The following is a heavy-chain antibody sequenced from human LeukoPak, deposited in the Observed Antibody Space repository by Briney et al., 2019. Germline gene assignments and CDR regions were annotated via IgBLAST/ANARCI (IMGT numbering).Heavy chain of an antibody. CDR3: ARGLVRGGWYSDH. V-gene: IGHV1-8*01. CDR2: MNSNSGNT. Sequence: ASVKVSCKASGYTFTSYDINWVRQATGQGGEWVGWMNSNSGNTGSAQKFQGRLIMTRHTSISTAYMELSSLRSEDTAVYYCARGLVRGGWYSDHWGQGTLVTVSS. CDR1: GYTFTSYD. J-gene: IGHJ5*02. D-gene: IGHD6-19*01.